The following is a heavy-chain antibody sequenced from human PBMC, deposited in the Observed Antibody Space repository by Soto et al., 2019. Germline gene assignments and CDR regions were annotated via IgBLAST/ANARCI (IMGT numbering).Heavy chain of an antibody. V-gene: IGHV4-4*07. Sequence: QVQLQESGPGLVKPSETLSLTCTVSGGSISGYYWTWIRQPAGKGLEWIGGKHTSGTTNYNPSLKSRVTMSIDRSPNQFALNLSSVTGADTAVYFCARGGEFYVLDVWGQGTTVAVSS. J-gene: IGHJ6*02. CDR2: KHTSGTT. CDR1: GGSISGYY. D-gene: IGHD3-16*01. CDR3: ARGGEFYVLDV.